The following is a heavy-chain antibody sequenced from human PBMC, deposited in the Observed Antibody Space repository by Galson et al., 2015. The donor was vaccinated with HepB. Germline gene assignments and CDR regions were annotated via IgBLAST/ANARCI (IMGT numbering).Heavy chain of an antibody. Sequence: SLRLSCAASGFTFSSYSMNWVRQAPGKGLEWVSSISSSSSYIYYADSVEGRFTISRDNAKNSLYLQMNSPRAEDTAVYYCGVLPHDAFDIWGQGTMVTVSS. J-gene: IGHJ3*02. CDR2: ISSSSSYI. V-gene: IGHV3-21*01. D-gene: IGHD1-14*01. CDR3: GVLPHDAFDI. CDR1: GFTFSSYS.